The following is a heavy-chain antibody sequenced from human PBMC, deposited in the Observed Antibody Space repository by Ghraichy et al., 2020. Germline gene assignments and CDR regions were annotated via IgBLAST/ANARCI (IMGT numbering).Heavy chain of an antibody. D-gene: IGHD2-2*01. CDR3: ARGDYHGCSSTSCFFDY. J-gene: IGHJ4*02. Sequence: LSLTCAASGFTFSSYWMSWVRQAPGKGLEWVANIKQDGSEKYYVDSVKGRFTISRDNAKNSLYLQMNSLRAEDTAVYYCARGDYHGCSSTSCFFDYWGQGTLVTVSS. CDR1: GFTFSSYW. V-gene: IGHV3-7*01. CDR2: IKQDGSEK.